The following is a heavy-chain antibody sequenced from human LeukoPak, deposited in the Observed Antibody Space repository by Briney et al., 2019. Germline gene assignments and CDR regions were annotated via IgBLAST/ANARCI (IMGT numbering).Heavy chain of an antibody. CDR1: GGSISSYY. CDR3: ARDRSRYSSSWYYFDY. D-gene: IGHD6-13*01. V-gene: IGHV4-59*01. J-gene: IGHJ4*02. CDR2: IYYSGST. Sequence: SETLSLTCTVSGGSISSYYWSWIRQPPGKGLEWIGYIYYSGSTNYNPSLKSRVTISVDTSKNQFSLKLSSVTAADTAVYYCARDRSRYSSSWYYFDYWGQGTLVTVSS.